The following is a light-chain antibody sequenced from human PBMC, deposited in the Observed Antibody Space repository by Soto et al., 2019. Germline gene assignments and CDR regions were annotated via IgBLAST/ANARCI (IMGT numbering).Light chain of an antibody. CDR1: ESLSGN. CDR2: GAS. CDR3: QKYEKWLHT. Sequence: EVVMTQSPATLSVSPGERVTLSCRASESLSGNLAWYQQTPGQAPRLLIYGASTRATGVPARFSGSGYGTDFTLTISGRQPEDFGVYSCQKYEKWLHTFGHRKRLDIK. V-gene: IGKV3-15*01. J-gene: IGKJ5*01.